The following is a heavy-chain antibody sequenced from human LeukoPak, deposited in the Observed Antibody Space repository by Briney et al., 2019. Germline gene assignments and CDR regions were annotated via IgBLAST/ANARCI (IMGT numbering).Heavy chain of an antibody. CDR1: GFTFSSYS. D-gene: IGHD5-12*01. J-gene: IGHJ3*02. V-gene: IGHV3-48*04. Sequence: PGGSLRLSCAASGFTFSSYSMNWVRQAPGKGLEWVSYSSTSGYTTYYADSVKGRFTISRDNARNSLYLQMNSLRAEDTAVYYCAREYSGYDGDAFDMWGQGTMVTVSS. CDR2: SSTSGYTT. CDR3: AREYSGYDGDAFDM.